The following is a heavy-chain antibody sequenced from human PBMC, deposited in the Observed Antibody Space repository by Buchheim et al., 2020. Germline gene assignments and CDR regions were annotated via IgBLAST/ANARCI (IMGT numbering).Heavy chain of an antibody. D-gene: IGHD6-13*01. CDR2: IIPIFGTA. Sequence: QVQLVQSGAEVKKPGSSVKVSCKASGGTFSSYAISWVRQAPGQGLEWMGGIIPIFGTANYAQKFQGRVTITADESTSTAYMELRRMRYEDTAVYYCARCQKEGYSSSWYWFDPWGKGTL. J-gene: IGHJ5*02. CDR3: ARCQKEGYSSSWYWFDP. V-gene: IGHV1-69*01. CDR1: GGTFSSYA.